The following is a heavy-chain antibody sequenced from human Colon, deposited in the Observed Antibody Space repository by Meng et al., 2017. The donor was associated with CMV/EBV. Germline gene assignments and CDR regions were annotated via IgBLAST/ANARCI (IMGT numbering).Heavy chain of an antibody. Sequence: ASVKVSCKASGYTFTGYYMHWVRQAPGQGLEGMGWINPNSGGTNYAQKFQGRVTMTRDTSISTAYMELSRLRSDDTAVYYCAREYGNGYLNYFDYWGQGTLVTVSS. CDR2: INPNSGGT. CDR3: AREYGNGYLNYFDY. CDR1: GYTFTGYY. D-gene: IGHD3-3*01. J-gene: IGHJ4*02. V-gene: IGHV1-2*02.